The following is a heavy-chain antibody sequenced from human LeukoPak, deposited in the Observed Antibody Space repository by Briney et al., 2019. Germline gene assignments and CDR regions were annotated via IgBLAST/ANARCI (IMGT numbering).Heavy chain of an antibody. CDR3: ARDVNQRPYYYGMDV. V-gene: IGHV3-48*03. D-gene: IGHD2-2*01. Sequence: GGSLRLYCAASGFTFSSYEMNWVRQAPGKGLEWVSYISSSGSTIYYADSVKGRFTISRDNAKNSLYLQMNSLRAEDTAVYYCARDVNQRPYYYGMDVWGKGTTVTVSS. CDR1: GFTFSSYE. J-gene: IGHJ6*04. CDR2: ISSSGSTI.